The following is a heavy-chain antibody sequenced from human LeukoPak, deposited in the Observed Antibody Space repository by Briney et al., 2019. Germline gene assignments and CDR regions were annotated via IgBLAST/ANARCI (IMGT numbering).Heavy chain of an antibody. Sequence: SVKVSCKASGGTFSSYAISWVRQAPGPGLEWMGGIIPIFGTANYAQKFQGRVTITADESTSTAYMELSSLRSEDTAVYYCAREGTFYYYYYGMDVWGQGTTVTVSS. J-gene: IGHJ6*02. CDR3: AREGTFYYYYYGMDV. CDR2: IIPIFGTA. V-gene: IGHV1-69*13. CDR1: GGTFSSYA.